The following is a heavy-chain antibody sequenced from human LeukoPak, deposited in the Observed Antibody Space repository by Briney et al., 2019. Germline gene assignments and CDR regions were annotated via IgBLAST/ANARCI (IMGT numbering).Heavy chain of an antibody. CDR3: AKGERYCSSTSCYGIFY. CDR1: GFTFSSYG. J-gene: IGHJ4*02. CDR2: ISYDGSNR. V-gene: IGHV3-30*18. D-gene: IGHD2-2*01. Sequence: PGRSLRLSCAASGFTFSSYGMHWVRQAPGKGLEWVAVISYDGSNRYYADSVKGRFTISRDNSKNTLYLQMNSLRAEDTAVYYCAKGERYCSSTSCYGIFYWGQGTLVTVSS.